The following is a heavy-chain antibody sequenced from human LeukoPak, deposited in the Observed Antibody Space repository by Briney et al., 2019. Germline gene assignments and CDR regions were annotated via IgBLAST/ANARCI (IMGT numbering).Heavy chain of an antibody. D-gene: IGHD2-2*01. CDR3: VKGSQVVYSPAFDY. V-gene: IGHV3-64D*06. CDR1: GLTFSTYA. J-gene: IGHJ4*02. CDR2: IGTNGIST. Sequence: GGSLRLSCTVSGLTFSTYAMHWVRQAPGKGLEYVSAIGTNGISTYYADALRDRFIISRDNSKNTLYLQMTSLRAEDTAVYYCVKGSQVVYSPAFDYWGQGTLVTVSS.